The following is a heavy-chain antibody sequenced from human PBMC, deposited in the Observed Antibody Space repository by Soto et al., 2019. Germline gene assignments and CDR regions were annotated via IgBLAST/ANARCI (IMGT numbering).Heavy chain of an antibody. CDR1: GGSISSSNC. CDR2: IYHSGST. Sequence: PSETLSLTCAISGGSISSSNCRSWVRQPPGKGLEWIGEIYHSGSTNYNPSLKSRVTISVDKSKNQFSLKLSSVTAADTAVYYCARDYIVQAVTPEFDPWGQGTLVTISS. V-gene: IGHV4-4*02. D-gene: IGHD3-10*01. J-gene: IGHJ5*02. CDR3: ARDYIVQAVTPEFDP.